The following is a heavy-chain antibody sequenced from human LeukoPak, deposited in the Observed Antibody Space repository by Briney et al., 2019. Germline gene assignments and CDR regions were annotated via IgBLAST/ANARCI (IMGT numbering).Heavy chain of an antibody. CDR1: GFTFSGSA. D-gene: IGHD6-19*01. CDR3: ASLFLCYGCSSSSDSLDI. Sequence: GGSLRLSCAASGFTFSGSAMHWVRQAPGKGLVWVSRVNSDGSSTTYADSVKGRFTISRDNAKNTLYLQMNSLRAEDTAVYYCASLFLCYGCSSSSDSLDIWGQGTMVTVSS. V-gene: IGHV3-74*01. CDR2: VNSDGSST. J-gene: IGHJ3*02.